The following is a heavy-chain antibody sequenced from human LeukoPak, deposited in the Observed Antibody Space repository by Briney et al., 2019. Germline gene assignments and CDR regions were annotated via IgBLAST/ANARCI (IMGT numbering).Heavy chain of an antibody. Sequence: GGSLRLSCAASGFTFSSYAMSWVRQAPGKGLEWVSAISGSGGSTYYADSVKGRFTISRDNSKNTLYLQMNSLRAEDTAVYYCAKEPPYYYDSGGYSPFGYWGQGTLVTVSS. D-gene: IGHD3-22*01. CDR3: AKEPPYYYDSGGYSPFGY. CDR2: ISGSGGST. V-gene: IGHV3-23*01. J-gene: IGHJ4*02. CDR1: GFTFSSYA.